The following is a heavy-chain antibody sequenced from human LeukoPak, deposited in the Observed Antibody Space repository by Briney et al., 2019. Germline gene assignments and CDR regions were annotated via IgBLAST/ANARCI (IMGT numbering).Heavy chain of an antibody. CDR3: ARDGYRLSGYFYYMDV. CDR1: GYTFTSHG. Sequence: GASVKVSCKGSGYTFTSHGINWVRQAPGQGLEWMGWINTHNGDTNYAQKLQGRVTMTTDTSTSTAYMELRSLRSDDTAVYYCARDGYRLSGYFYYMDVWGKGTTVTVSS. D-gene: IGHD2-2*03. J-gene: IGHJ6*03. CDR2: INTHNGDT. V-gene: IGHV1-18*01.